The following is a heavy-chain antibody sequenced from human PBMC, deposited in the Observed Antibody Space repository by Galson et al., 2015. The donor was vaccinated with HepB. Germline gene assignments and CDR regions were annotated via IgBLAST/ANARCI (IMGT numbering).Heavy chain of an antibody. D-gene: IGHD6-13*01. CDR2: IGGSGFST. Sequence: SLRLSCAASGFTFGNYAMSWVRQAPGKGLDWVSAIGGSGFSTYYADSVKGRFTISRDNSKNTLYLQMNSLRVEDTAVYYCAKDRAAAGTPPDHWGQGTLVTVSS. CDR1: GFTFGNYA. J-gene: IGHJ5*02. CDR3: AKDRAAAGTPPDH. V-gene: IGHV3-23*01.